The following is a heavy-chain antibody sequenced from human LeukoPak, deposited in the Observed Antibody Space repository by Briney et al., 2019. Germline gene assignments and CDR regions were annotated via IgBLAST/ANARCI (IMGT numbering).Heavy chain of an antibody. CDR1: GFTFSSYA. CDR3: AKVPSWSLSPALDAFDI. Sequence: PGRSLRLSCAASGFTFSSYAMSWVRQAPGKGLEWVSAISGSGGSTYYADSVKGRFTISRDNSKNTLYLQMNSLRAEDTAVYYCAKVPSWSLSPALDAFDIWGQGTMVTVSS. J-gene: IGHJ3*02. V-gene: IGHV3-23*01. CDR2: ISGSGGST.